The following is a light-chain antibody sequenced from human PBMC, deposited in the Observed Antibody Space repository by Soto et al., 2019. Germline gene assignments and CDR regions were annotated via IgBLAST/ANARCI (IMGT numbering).Light chain of an antibody. CDR1: QSVSSSH. J-gene: IGKJ1*01. CDR2: SAS. Sequence: IVLTQSPCTLSLSPAERATLSCRASQSVSSSHLAWYQQKPGQAPRLLIYSASSRATGIPDRFSGSGSGTDFTLTISRLEPEDFAVYYCQRYGGFGQGTKV. CDR3: QRYGG. V-gene: IGKV3-20*01.